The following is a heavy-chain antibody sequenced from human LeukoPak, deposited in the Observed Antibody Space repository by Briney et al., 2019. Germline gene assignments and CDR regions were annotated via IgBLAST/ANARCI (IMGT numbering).Heavy chain of an antibody. CDR2: IIPILGIA. J-gene: IGHJ4*02. CDR3: ARGLIAVAGNYFDY. CDR1: GGTFTTYA. D-gene: IGHD6-19*01. Sequence: SVKVSCKASGGTFTTYAVSWVRQAPGQGLEWMGRIIPILGIANYAQKFQGRVTITADKSTSTAYMELSSLRSEDTAVYYCARGLIAVAGNYFDYWGQGTLVTVSS. V-gene: IGHV1-69*04.